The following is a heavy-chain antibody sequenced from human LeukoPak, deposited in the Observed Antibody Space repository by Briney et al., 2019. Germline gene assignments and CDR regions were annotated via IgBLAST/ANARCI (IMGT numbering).Heavy chain of an antibody. D-gene: IGHD3-22*01. CDR3: ARGHSSGYYQKPSDY. V-gene: IGHV1-18*01. CDR2: ISAYNGNT. Sequence: ASVKVSCKASGYTFTGYGISWVRQAPGQGLEWMGWISAYNGNTNYAQKLQGRVTMTTDTSTSTAYMELRSLRSDDTAVYYCARGHSSGYYQKPSDYWGQGTLVTVSS. CDR1: GYTFTGYG. J-gene: IGHJ4*02.